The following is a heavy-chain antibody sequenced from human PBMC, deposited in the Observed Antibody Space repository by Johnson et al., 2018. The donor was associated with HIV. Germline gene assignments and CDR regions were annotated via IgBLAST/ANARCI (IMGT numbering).Heavy chain of an antibody. CDR2: IKQDGSEK. J-gene: IGHJ3*02. V-gene: IGHV3-7*02. D-gene: IGHD3-10*01. CDR1: GFTFSSYW. CDR3: ARGSVFDI. Sequence: VQLVESGGGLVQPGGSLRLSCAASGFTFSSYWMGWVRQAPGKGLEWVANIKQDGSEKYYVDSVKGRFTISRDNAKNSLYLQMNSLTAGDMAVYYCARGSVFDIGGRGKMVTVSS.